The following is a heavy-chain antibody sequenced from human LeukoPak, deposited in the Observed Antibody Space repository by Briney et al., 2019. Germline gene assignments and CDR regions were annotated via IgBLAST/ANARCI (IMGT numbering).Heavy chain of an antibody. Sequence: SETLSLTCAVSGYAISSGYYWGWIRQPPRKGLEWIGSIYHRGSTYYNPSLKSRVTISVDTSKNQFSLKLSSVTAADTAVYYCARLIPRFDYWGQGTLVTVSS. V-gene: IGHV4-38-2*01. J-gene: IGHJ4*02. CDR2: IYHRGST. CDR3: ARLIPRFDY. CDR1: GYAISSGYY.